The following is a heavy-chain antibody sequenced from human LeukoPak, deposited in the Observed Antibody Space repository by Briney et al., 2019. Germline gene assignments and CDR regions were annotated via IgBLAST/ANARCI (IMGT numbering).Heavy chain of an antibody. CDR2: ISYDGSNK. J-gene: IGHJ4*02. Sequence: GSLRLSCAASGFTFSSYAMHWVRQAPGKGLEWVAVISYDGSNKYYADSVKGRFTISRDNSKNTLYLQMNSLRAEDTAVYYCARDEVAGTDYWGQGTLVTVSS. D-gene: IGHD6-19*01. V-gene: IGHV3-30-3*01. CDR3: ARDEVAGTDY. CDR1: GFTFSSYA.